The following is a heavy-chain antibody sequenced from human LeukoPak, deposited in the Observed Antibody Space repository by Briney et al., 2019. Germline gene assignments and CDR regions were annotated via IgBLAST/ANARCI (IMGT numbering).Heavy chain of an antibody. V-gene: IGHV1-2*02. Sequence: ASVKVSCKASGYTFTGYYMHWVRQAPGQGLEWMGWINPNSGGTNYAQKFQGRVTTTRDTSISTAYMELSRLRSDDTAVYYCARGAYDILTGYLRLYNWFDPWGQGTLVTVSS. CDR1: GYTFTGYY. J-gene: IGHJ5*02. D-gene: IGHD3-9*01. CDR2: INPNSGGT. CDR3: ARGAYDILTGYLRLYNWFDP.